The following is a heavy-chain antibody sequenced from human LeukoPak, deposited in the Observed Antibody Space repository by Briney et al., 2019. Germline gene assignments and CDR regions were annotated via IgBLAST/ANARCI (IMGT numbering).Heavy chain of an antibody. CDR3: ASRVYGLGSFNY. CDR1: GDSISSTSYY. CDR2: IYNSGTT. J-gene: IGHJ4*01. V-gene: IGHV4-39*01. D-gene: IGHD3-10*01. Sequence: SETLSLTCTVSGDSISSTSYYWDWIRQPAGKGLEWIGSIYNSGTTYYNPSLKSRVTISVDTSKNQFSLKVSSVTAADTAVYYCASRVYGLGSFNYWGQGTLVTVSS.